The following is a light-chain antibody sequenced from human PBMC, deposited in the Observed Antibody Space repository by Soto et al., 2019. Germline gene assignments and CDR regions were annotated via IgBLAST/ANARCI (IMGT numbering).Light chain of an antibody. V-gene: IGLV1-51*01. CDR1: SSNIGNNY. Sequence: VLTQPPSVSAAPGQKVTISCSGSSSNIGNNYVSWYQQLPGTAPKLLIYDNNKRPSGIPDRFSGSKSGTSATLGITGLQTGDEADYYCGTWDSSLSAAVVFGGGTKLTVL. CDR2: DNN. CDR3: GTWDSSLSAAVV. J-gene: IGLJ2*01.